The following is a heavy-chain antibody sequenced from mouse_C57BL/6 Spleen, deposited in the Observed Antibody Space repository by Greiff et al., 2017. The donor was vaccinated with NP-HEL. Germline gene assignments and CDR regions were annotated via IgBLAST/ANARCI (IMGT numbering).Heavy chain of an antibody. V-gene: IGHV1-15*01. Sequence: VKLMESGAELVRPGASVTLSCKASGYTFTDYEMHWVKQTPVHGLEWIGAIDPETGGTAYNQKFKGKAILTADKSSSTAYMELRSLTSEDSAVYYCTRLSYGNRGLFDYWGQGTTLTVSS. CDR2: IDPETGGT. CDR1: GYTFTDYE. J-gene: IGHJ2*01. D-gene: IGHD2-1*01. CDR3: TRLSYGNRGLFDY.